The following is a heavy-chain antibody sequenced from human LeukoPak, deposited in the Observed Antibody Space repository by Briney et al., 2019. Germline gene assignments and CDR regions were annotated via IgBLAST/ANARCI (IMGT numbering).Heavy chain of an antibody. Sequence: PSETLSLTCTVSGGSISSSSYYWGWIRQPPGKGLEWIGSIYYSGSTYYNPSLKSRVTISVDTSKNQFSLKLSSVTAADTAVYYCARVPSAKGARHYYYYYYMDVSGNGTTVTVSS. D-gene: IGHD2-2*01. CDR1: GGSISSSSYY. V-gene: IGHV4-39*01. J-gene: IGHJ6*03. CDR2: IYYSGST. CDR3: ARVPSAKGARHYYYYYYMDV.